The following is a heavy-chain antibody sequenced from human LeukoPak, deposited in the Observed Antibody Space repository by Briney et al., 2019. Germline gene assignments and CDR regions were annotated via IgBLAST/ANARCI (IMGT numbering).Heavy chain of an antibody. D-gene: IGHD6-13*01. CDR2: INHSGST. Sequence: PSETLSLTCAVYGGSFSGYYWSWIRQPPGKGLEWIGEINHSGSTNYNPSLKSRVTISVDTSKNQFSLKLSSVTAADTAVYYCARGYSSSWYFNWSDPWGQGTLVTVSS. CDR1: GGSFSGYY. J-gene: IGHJ5*02. V-gene: IGHV4-34*01. CDR3: ARGYSSSWYFNWSDP.